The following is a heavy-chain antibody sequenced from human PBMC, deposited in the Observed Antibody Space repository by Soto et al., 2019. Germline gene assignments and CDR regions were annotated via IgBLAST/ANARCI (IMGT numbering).Heavy chain of an antibody. CDR1: GGSISSYY. J-gene: IGHJ6*02. Sequence: SETLSLTCTVSGGSISSYYWSWIRQPPGKGLEWIGYIYYSGSTNYNPSLKSRVTISVDTSKNQFSLKLSSVTAEDTVVYYCARVGIRFLEWSRPYYGMDVWGQGTTVTVSS. V-gene: IGHV4-59*01. CDR3: ARVGIRFLEWSRPYYGMDV. CDR2: IYYSGST. D-gene: IGHD3-3*01.